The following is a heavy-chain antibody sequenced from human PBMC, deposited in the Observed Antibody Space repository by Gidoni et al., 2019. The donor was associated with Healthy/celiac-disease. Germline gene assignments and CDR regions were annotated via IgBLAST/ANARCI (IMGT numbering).Heavy chain of an antibody. CDR1: GFTFSSYG. D-gene: IGHD5-18*01. CDR3: AKPIGSQSYVEFDY. Sequence: QVQLVESGGGVVQPGRSLRLSCAASGFTFSSYGMHWVRQAPGKGLEWVAVISYDGSNKYYADSVKGRFTISRDNSKNTLYLQMNSLRAEDTAVYYCAKPIGSQSYVEFDYWGQGTLVTVSS. V-gene: IGHV3-30*18. J-gene: IGHJ4*02. CDR2: ISYDGSNK.